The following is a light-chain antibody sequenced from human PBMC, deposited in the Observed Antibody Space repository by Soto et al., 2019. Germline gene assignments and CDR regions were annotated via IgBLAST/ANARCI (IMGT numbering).Light chain of an antibody. CDR1: QHINSY. Sequence: DIQMTQSPSSLSAYVRDRVTLTCRTSQHINSYLAWYQQKPGTVPNLLIYGASTLQSGVPSRFSGSGSGTEFTLTIRSLQPDDLATYYCQQYNSYSPITFGQGTRLEIK. V-gene: IGKV1-27*01. CDR2: GAS. J-gene: IGKJ5*01. CDR3: QQYNSYSPIT.